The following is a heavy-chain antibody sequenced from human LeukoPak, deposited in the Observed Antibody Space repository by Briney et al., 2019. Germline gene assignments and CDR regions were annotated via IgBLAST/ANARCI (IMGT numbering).Heavy chain of an antibody. CDR1: GFTFSSRW. Sequence: GGSLRLSXAASGFTFSSRWMSWVRQAPGKGLEWVANTKQDGSEKYYVDSVKGRFTISRDNAKNSLYLQMNSLRVDDTAVYYCARDSDGYDLRGQGTLVTVSS. J-gene: IGHJ4*02. CDR2: TKQDGSEK. V-gene: IGHV3-7*01. CDR3: ARDSDGYDL. D-gene: IGHD3-22*01.